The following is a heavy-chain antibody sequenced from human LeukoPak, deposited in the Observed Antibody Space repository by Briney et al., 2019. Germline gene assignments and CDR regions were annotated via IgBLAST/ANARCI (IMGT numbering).Heavy chain of an antibody. CDR2: IYPGDYET. J-gene: IGHJ4*02. Sequence: LGESLKISCEGSGYSFSNYWIGWVRQMPGKGLEWMGIIYPGDYETRYSPCFQGLVTISVDKSISTAYLPWSSLKASDTAMYYCAIPPGYCGNDCSFDHWGQGTLVTVSS. CDR1: GYSFSNYW. CDR3: AIPPGYCGNDCSFDH. V-gene: IGHV5-51*01. D-gene: IGHD2-21*02.